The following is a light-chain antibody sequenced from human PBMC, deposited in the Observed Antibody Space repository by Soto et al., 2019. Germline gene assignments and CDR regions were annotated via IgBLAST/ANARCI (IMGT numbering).Light chain of an antibody. CDR1: SSDVGGYNY. Sequence: QSALTQTASVSGSPGQSITISCTGTSSDVGGYNYVSWYQQHPGKAPKLMIYDVSNRPSGVSNRFSGSKSGNTASLTISGLQSEDEADYYCSSYTSSGSHVVFGGGTKLTVL. CDR3: SSYTSSGSHVV. J-gene: IGLJ2*01. V-gene: IGLV2-14*01. CDR2: DVS.